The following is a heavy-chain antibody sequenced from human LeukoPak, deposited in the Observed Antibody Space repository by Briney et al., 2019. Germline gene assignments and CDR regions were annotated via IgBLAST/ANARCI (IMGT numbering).Heavy chain of an antibody. CDR2: IKQDGSEK. Sequence: PGGSLRLSCAASGFTFSGYWMSWVRQAPGKGLEWVANIKQDGSEKYYVDSVKGRFTISRDNAKNSLYLHLNSLRDEDTAIYYCARDPYNGDYGDFYYYYMDVWGKGTTVTISS. J-gene: IGHJ6*03. V-gene: IGHV3-7*01. CDR1: GFTFSGYW. CDR3: ARDPYNGDYGDFYYYYMDV. D-gene: IGHD3-16*01.